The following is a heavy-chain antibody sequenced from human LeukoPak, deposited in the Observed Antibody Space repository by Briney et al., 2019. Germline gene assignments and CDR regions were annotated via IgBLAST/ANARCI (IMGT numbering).Heavy chain of an antibody. CDR2: TSSSSSYI. V-gene: IGHV3-21*01. CDR1: GFTFSDYG. Sequence: PGGSLRLSCAASGFTFSDYGMSWVRQAPGKGLEWVSSTSSSSSYIYYADSVKGRFTISRDNAKNSLYLQMNSLRAEATAVYYCARDKVDYVYYYDMDLWGKGATVTVSS. J-gene: IGHJ6*03. D-gene: IGHD4-17*01. CDR3: ARDKVDYVYYYDMDL.